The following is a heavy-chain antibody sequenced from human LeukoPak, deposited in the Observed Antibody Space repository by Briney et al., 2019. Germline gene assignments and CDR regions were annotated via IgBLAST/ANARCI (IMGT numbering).Heavy chain of an antibody. D-gene: IGHD3-22*01. CDR2: INSDGSIT. V-gene: IGHV3-74*01. CDR1: GFTFSSYW. Sequence: GGSLRLSCAASGFTFSSYWMHWVRQAPGKGLVWVSRINSDGSITTYADSVKGRFTISRDNAKNTLYLQMNSLRAEDTAVYYCARATYYYDSSGYRAVYYFDYWGQGTPVTVSS. CDR3: ARATYYYDSSGYRAVYYFDY. J-gene: IGHJ4*02.